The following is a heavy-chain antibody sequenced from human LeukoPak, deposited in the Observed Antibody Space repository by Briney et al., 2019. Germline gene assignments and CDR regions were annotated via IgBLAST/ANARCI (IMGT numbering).Heavy chain of an antibody. J-gene: IGHJ4*02. Sequence: GGSLRLSCAASGFTFSSYGMHWVRQAPGKGLEWVAVISYDRSNKYYADSVKGGFTISRDNSKNTLYLQMNSLRAEDTAVYYCAKGAITMVRGVIIEETGFDYWGQGTLVTVSS. CDR2: ISYDRSNK. CDR3: AKGAITMVRGVIIEETGFDY. D-gene: IGHD3-10*01. V-gene: IGHV3-30*18. CDR1: GFTFSSYG.